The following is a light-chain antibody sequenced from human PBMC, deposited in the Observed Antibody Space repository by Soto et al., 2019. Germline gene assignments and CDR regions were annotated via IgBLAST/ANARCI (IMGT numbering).Light chain of an antibody. V-gene: IGKV3-20*01. CDR3: QQYDSSPLT. J-gene: IGKJ4*01. CDR1: QPISSHRY. CDR2: DAS. Sequence: VLKQSPGTLSLSPGERASLSCRAGQPISSHRYLAWYQQKPGQAPRVLIYDASRRATGIPDRFSGSGSGTDFTLTISRLEPEDFAVYYCQQYDSSPLTFGGGTKVDIK.